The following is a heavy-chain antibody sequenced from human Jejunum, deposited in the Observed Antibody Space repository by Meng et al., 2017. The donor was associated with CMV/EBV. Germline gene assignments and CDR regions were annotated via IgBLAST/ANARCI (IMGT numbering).Heavy chain of an antibody. D-gene: IGHD5-18*01. CDR1: FGSSS. CDR2: ISGSSSYI. V-gene: IGHV3-21*01. J-gene: IGHJ6*02. Sequence: FGSSSMSWVRQAPGKGLEWVASISGSSSYIYYAASVRGRFTISRDAAKNSLYLQMNSLSAEDTAVYYCARDLYKYGTMSLSAMDVWGQGTTVTVSS. CDR3: ARDLYKYGTMSLSAMDV.